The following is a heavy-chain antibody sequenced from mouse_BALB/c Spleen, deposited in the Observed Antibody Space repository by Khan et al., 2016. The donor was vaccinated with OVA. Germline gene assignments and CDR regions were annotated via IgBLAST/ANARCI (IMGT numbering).Heavy chain of an antibody. CDR3: SRSGYGFGAY. D-gene: IGHD3-2*02. J-gene: IGHJ3*01. V-gene: IGHV1-54*03. Sequence: QVQLQQPGAELVRPGTSVQVPCKASGYAFTDYLIEWLKQRPGQGLEWIGVINPGSGDITYNEKFMDKATLTADQSSSTAYMQLTSLTSDDSAVYFCSRSGYGFGAYWGPGTLVTVAA. CDR1: GYAFTDYL. CDR2: INPGSGDI.